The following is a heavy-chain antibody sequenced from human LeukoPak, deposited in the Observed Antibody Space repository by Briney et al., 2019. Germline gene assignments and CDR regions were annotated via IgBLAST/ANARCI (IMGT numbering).Heavy chain of an antibody. CDR1: GYTFPSYY. CDR3: ARGYSYGYIDY. J-gene: IGHJ4*02. CDR2: INPSGGTT. Sequence: ASAKVSCKASGYTFPSYYMHCVRQAPGQGLEWMGVINPSGGTTSYAQKFQGRVTMTRDTSTSTVYMELSSLRSEDTAVYYCARGYSYGYIDYWGQGTLVTVSS. D-gene: IGHD5-18*01. V-gene: IGHV1-46*01.